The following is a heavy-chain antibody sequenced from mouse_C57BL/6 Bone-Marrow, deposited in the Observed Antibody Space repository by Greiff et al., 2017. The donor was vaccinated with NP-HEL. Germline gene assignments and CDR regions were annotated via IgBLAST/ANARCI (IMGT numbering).Heavy chain of an antibody. V-gene: IGHV5-2*01. Sequence: EVQGVESGGGLVQPGESLKLSCESNEYEFPSHDMSWVRKTPEKRLELVAAINSDGGSTYYPDTMERRFIISRDNTKKTLYLQMSSLRSDDTALYYCARNYGNYVDWYFDVWGTGTTVTVSS. CDR3: ARNYGNYVDWYFDV. J-gene: IGHJ1*03. CDR2: INSDGGST. D-gene: IGHD2-1*01. CDR1: EYEFPSHD.